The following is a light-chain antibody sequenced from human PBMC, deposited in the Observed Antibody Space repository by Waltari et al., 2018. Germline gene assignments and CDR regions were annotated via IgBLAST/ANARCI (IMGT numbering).Light chain of an antibody. CDR1: SSNIDFSHY. Sequence: QSALTQPASVSGSPGQSITISCTGASSNIDFSHYVCWYQQHPGRAPKLIMYDVSNRPSGVSDRFSGSKSGTTASLTISGLQAEDEADYYCTVKRGSNTVVFGGGTKLTVL. J-gene: IGLJ3*02. V-gene: IGLV2-14*01. CDR3: TVKRGSNTVV. CDR2: DVS.